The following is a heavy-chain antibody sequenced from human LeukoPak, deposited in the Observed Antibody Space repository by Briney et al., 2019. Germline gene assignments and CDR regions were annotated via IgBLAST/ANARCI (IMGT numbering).Heavy chain of an antibody. J-gene: IGHJ6*04. D-gene: IGHD2-2*02. CDR2: INSDGSRT. CDR3: ARDLPVPIQYTDYYYDYCMDV. CDR1: GFTFSSYW. Sequence: GGSLRLSCAASGFTFSSYWMHWVRQAPGKELVWVSRINSDGSRTSYADSVKGRFTISRDNAKNTLYLQMNSLRAEDTAVYYCARDLPVPIQYTDYYYDYCMDVWGEGTTVTVSS. V-gene: IGHV3-74*01.